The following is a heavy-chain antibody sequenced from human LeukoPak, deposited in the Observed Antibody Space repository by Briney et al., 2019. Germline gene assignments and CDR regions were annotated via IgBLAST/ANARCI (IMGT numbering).Heavy chain of an antibody. J-gene: IGHJ4*02. D-gene: IGHD1-1*01. Sequence: GRSLRLSCAASGFTFDDYAMHWVRQAPGKGLEWVSGISWNSDNIGYADSVKGRFTISRDNAKNSLYLQMNSLRAEDTALYYCAKDMSLRLERSRLDYWGQGTLVTVSS. V-gene: IGHV3-9*01. CDR3: AKDMSLRLERSRLDY. CDR2: ISWNSDNI. CDR1: GFTFDDYA.